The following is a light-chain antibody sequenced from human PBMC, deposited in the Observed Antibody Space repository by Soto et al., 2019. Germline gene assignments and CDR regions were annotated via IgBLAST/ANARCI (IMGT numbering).Light chain of an antibody. J-gene: IGKJ4*01. V-gene: IGKV1-5*01. CDR3: QQYDNYKPLT. CDR1: QSISSW. Sequence: MTQSPSTLSASVGDRVTITCRASQSISSWLAWYQQKPGKAPKLLIFDASSLESGTPSRFSGRRSGTQFTLTINGLQPDDFATYYCQQYDNYKPLTFGGGTKV. CDR2: DAS.